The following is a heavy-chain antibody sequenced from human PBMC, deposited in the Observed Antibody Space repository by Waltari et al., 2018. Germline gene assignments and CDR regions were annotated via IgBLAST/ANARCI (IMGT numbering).Heavy chain of an antibody. Sequence: EVQLVESGGGLVQPGGSLRLSCAASGFTFGSYAMHWVRQAPGKGLEYVSAISSNGGSTYYANSVKGRFTISRDNSKNTLYLQMGSLRAEDMAVYYCARDNSGSYWDYFDYWGQGTLVTVSS. J-gene: IGHJ4*02. V-gene: IGHV3-64*01. CDR2: ISSNGGST. CDR3: ARDNSGSYWDYFDY. D-gene: IGHD1-26*01. CDR1: GFTFGSYA.